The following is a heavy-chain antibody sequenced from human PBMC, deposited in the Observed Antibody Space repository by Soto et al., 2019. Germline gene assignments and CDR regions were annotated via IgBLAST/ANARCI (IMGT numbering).Heavy chain of an antibody. J-gene: IGHJ4*02. CDR3: ARVGVLRYFDLDY. CDR2: IKQDGSEK. V-gene: IGHV3-7*01. Sequence: GGSLRLSCAASGFTFSSYWMNWVRQAPGKGLEWVANIKQDGSEKYYVDSVKGRFTISRDNAKNSLYLQMNSLRAEDTAVYYCARVGVLRYFDLDYWGQGTLVTVSS. D-gene: IGHD3-9*01. CDR1: GFTFSSYW.